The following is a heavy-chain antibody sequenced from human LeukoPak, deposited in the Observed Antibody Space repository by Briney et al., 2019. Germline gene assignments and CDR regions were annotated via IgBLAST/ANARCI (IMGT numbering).Heavy chain of an antibody. Sequence: PGGSLRLSCAASGFTFSSYAMHWVRQAPGKGLEWVAVISYDGSSKYYADSVKGRFTISGDNAKNSLYLQMNSLRAEDTAVYYCARDFAAAYCSGGSCKLRPWGYFDYWGQGTLVTVSS. CDR1: GFTFSSYA. J-gene: IGHJ4*02. CDR2: ISYDGSSK. CDR3: ARDFAAAYCSGGSCKLRPWGYFDY. D-gene: IGHD2-15*01. V-gene: IGHV3-30-3*01.